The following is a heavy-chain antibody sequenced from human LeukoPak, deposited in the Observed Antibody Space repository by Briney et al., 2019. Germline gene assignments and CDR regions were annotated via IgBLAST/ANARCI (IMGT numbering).Heavy chain of an antibody. V-gene: IGHV4-34*01. Sequence: SETLSLTCAVYGGSFSGYYWSWIRQPPGKGLEWIGEINHSGSTNYNPSLKSRVTISVDTSKIQFSLKLSSVTAADTAVYYCARGAVAGTNYWGQGTLVTVSS. CDR2: INHSGST. D-gene: IGHD6-19*01. CDR3: ARGAVAGTNY. CDR1: GGSFSGYY. J-gene: IGHJ4*02.